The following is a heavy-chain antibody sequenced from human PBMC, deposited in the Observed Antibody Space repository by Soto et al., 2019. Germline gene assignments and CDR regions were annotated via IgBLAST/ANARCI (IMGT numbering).Heavy chain of an antibody. Sequence: QVQLVQSGPEVKKPGASVKVSCETSGYTFTTYDITWVRQAPGQGLEWMGWISTFNGDTKYEEKLQDSVTMTTDTFTATAYMELRSLGSDDTAVYYCARGYCADDICYYFDFWGQGTLVTVSS. CDR1: GYTFTTYD. J-gene: IGHJ4*02. CDR2: ISTFNGDT. CDR3: ARGYCADDICYYFDF. V-gene: IGHV1-18*01. D-gene: IGHD2-8*01.